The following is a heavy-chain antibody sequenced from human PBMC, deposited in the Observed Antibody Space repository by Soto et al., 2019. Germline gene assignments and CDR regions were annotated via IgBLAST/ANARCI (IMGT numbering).Heavy chain of an antibody. J-gene: IGHJ4*02. Sequence: QVQLVESGGDLVKPGGSLRLSCATSRYTFSDYYMSWIRQTPGKGLEWISYIDNSGTKIYYADSVKGRFTITRVNAKNSLYLEMNSLRDEDTAVYHCASHYDMWSGYLSPVDYWGQGTLVTVSS. V-gene: IGHV3-11*01. CDR3: ASHYDMWSGYLSPVDY. CDR1: RYTFSDYY. CDR2: IDNSGTKI. D-gene: IGHD3-3*01.